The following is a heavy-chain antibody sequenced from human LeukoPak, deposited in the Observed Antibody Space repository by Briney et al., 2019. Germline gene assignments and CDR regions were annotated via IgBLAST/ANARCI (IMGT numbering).Heavy chain of an antibody. J-gene: IGHJ4*02. Sequence: GGSLRLSCAASGFTFSDYYMSWIRQAPGKGLEWVSYISSSGATIYYAESVKGRFTIFRDNAKSSLYLQMNSLGADDTAVYYCARGAGYYDPFDYWGQGTLVTVSS. V-gene: IGHV3-11*04. CDR1: GFTFSDYY. CDR2: ISSSGATI. CDR3: ARGAGYYDPFDY. D-gene: IGHD3-22*01.